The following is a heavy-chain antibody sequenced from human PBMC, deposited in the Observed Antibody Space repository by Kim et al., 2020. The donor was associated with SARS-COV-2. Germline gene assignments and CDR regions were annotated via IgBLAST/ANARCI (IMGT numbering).Heavy chain of an antibody. CDR3: ARVSEWLAFDP. CDR1: GGSISSYY. CDR2: IYYSGST. V-gene: IGHV4-59*13. D-gene: IGHD3-3*01. Sequence: SETLSLTCTVSGGSISSYYWSWIRQPPGKGLEWIGYIYYSGSTNYNPSLKSRVTISVDTSKNQFSLKLSSVTAADTAVYYCARVSEWLAFDPWGQGTLVTVSS. J-gene: IGHJ5*02.